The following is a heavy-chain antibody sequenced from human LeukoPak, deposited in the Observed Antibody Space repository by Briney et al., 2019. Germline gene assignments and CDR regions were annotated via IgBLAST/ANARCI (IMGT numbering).Heavy chain of an antibody. CDR3: ARDGGSGGGYFDY. J-gene: IGHJ4*02. D-gene: IGHD3-10*01. Sequence: SETLSLTCTVSGGSVSSGSYCWSWIRQPPGKGLEWIGYIYYSGSTYYNPSLKSRVTISVDTSKNQFSLKLSSVTAADTAVYYCARDGGSGGGYFDYWGQGTLVTVSS. V-gene: IGHV4-31*03. CDR2: IYYSGST. CDR1: GGSVSSGSYC.